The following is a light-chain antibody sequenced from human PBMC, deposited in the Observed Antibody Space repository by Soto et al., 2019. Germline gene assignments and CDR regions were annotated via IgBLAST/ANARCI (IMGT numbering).Light chain of an antibody. Sequence: EIVLTQSPGTLSLSPGERATLSCRASQRVSSSYLAWYQQKPGQAPRLLIYGASTRATGIPARFSGSGSGTDFTLTISSLEPEDFAVYYCQQRSNWPQITFGQGTRLEIK. V-gene: IGKV3D-20*02. J-gene: IGKJ5*01. CDR3: QQRSNWPQIT. CDR2: GAS. CDR1: QRVSSSY.